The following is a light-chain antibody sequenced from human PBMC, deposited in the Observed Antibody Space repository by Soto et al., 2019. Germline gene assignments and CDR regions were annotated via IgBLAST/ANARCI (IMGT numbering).Light chain of an antibody. CDR1: QSVSSY. V-gene: IGKV3-20*01. CDR3: QQYGSSPLT. J-gene: IGKJ4*01. CDR2: GAS. Sequence: VLAQSPATLSLSPGERATLSFRASQSVSSYLAWYQQKPGQAPRLLIYGASSRATGIPDRFSGSGSGTDFTLTISRLEPEDFAVYYCQQYGSSPLTFGGGTKV.